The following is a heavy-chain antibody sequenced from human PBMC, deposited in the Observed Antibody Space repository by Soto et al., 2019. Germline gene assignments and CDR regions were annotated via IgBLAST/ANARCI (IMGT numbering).Heavy chain of an antibody. CDR2: INIDGSKT. CDR3: ARPYCSGGSCSSPPDF. CDR1: GIRLSTFW. J-gene: IGHJ4*02. D-gene: IGHD2-15*01. V-gene: IGHV3-74*01. Sequence: EVQLVESGGGLVQPGGSLTLSCEASGIRLSTFWVYWVRQSPGEGLVWVSRINIDGSKTDYADSVRGRFTISRDNAKNTVYLQMNSLRADDTAIYYCARPYCSGGSCSSPPDFWGQGTLVTVSS.